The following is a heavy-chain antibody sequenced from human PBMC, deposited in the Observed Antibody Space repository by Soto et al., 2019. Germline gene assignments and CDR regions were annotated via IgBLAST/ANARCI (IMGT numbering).Heavy chain of an antibody. Sequence: SETLSLSYTVSGGSISSSSYYWGWIRQPPGKGLEWIGYIYHSGSTYYNPSLKSRVTISVDRSKNQFSLKLSSVTAADAAVYYCARVPGPWGQGTLVTVSS. V-gene: IGHV4-39*07. CDR2: IYHSGST. J-gene: IGHJ5*02. CDR3: ARVPGP. CDR1: GGSISSSSYY.